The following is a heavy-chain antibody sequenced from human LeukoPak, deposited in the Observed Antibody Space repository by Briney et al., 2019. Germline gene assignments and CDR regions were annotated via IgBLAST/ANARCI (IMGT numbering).Heavy chain of an antibody. CDR2: ISAYSGNT. CDR3: ARRRGINSSGPYFDY. CDR1: GYTFTSYG. J-gene: IGHJ4*02. D-gene: IGHD6-19*01. Sequence: ASVTVSCEASGYTFTSYGIRWVRQAPGQGLEWMGWISAYSGNTNYAQKLQGRVTMTTDTSTSTAYMELRSLRSDDTAVYYCARRRGINSSGPYFDYWGQGTLVTVSS. V-gene: IGHV1-18*01.